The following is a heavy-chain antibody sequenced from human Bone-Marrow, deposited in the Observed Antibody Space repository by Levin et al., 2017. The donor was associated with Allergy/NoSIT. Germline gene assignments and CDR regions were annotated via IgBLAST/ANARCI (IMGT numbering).Heavy chain of an antibody. CDR3: AKNVYGSGSFGLFDY. Sequence: GGSLRLSCAASGFTFSSYAMSWVRQAPGKGLEWVSAISGSGGSTYYADSVKGRFTISRDNSKNTLYLQMNSLRAEDTAVYYCAKNVYGSGSFGLFDYWGQGTLVTVSS. CDR2: ISGSGGST. V-gene: IGHV3-23*01. D-gene: IGHD3-10*01. CDR1: GFTFSSYA. J-gene: IGHJ4*02.